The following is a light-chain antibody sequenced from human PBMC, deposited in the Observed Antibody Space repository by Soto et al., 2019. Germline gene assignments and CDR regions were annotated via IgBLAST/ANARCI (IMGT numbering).Light chain of an antibody. CDR1: QSVSSN. V-gene: IGKV3-15*01. J-gene: IGKJ2*01. CDR3: QQRSSWPPMYT. Sequence: EIVMTQSPATLSVSPGERATLSCRASQSVSSNLAWYQQKPGQAPRLLIYGASTRATGIPARFSGSGSATEFTLTISSLQSEDFAVYYCQQRSSWPPMYTFGQGTRLDIK. CDR2: GAS.